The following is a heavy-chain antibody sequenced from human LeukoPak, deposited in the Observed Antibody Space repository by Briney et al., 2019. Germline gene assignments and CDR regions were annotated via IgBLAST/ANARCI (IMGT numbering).Heavy chain of an antibody. CDR1: GFTFDDYA. J-gene: IGHJ4*02. CDR2: ISGSGGST. V-gene: IGHV3-23*01. CDR3: AKSRLAYCGGDCSIDY. D-gene: IGHD2-21*02. Sequence: GGSLRLSCAASGFTFDDYAMHWVRQAPGKGLEWVSAISGSGGSTYYADSVKGRFTISRDNSKNTLYLQMNSLRAEDTAVYYCAKSRLAYCGGDCSIDYWGQGTLVTVSS.